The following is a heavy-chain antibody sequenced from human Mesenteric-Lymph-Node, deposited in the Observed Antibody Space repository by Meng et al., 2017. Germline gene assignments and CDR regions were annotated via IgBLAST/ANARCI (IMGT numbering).Heavy chain of an antibody. D-gene: IGHD4-23*01. CDR2: INPSGGST. V-gene: IGHV1-46*01. Sequence: ASVKVSCKASGYTFTSYYMHWVRQAPGQGLEWMGIINPSGGSTSYAQKFQGRVTMTRDTSTSTVYMELSSLRSEDTAVYYCARENTVDYGGNSGVDYWGQGTLVIVSS. CDR3: ARENTVDYGGNSGVDY. CDR1: GYTFTSYY. J-gene: IGHJ4*02.